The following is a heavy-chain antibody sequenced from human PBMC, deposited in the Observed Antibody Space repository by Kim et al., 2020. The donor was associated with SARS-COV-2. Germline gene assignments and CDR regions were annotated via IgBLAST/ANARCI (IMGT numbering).Heavy chain of an antibody. CDR3: ARDGPRGYYDTSGAFDI. V-gene: IGHV3-33*01. Sequence: GGSLRLSCAASGFTFSSYGMHWVRQAPGKGLEWVAVIWYDGSNKYYADSVKGRFTISRDNSKNTLYLQMNSLRAEDTAVYYCARDGPRGYYDTSGAFDILGQGTMVTVSS. CDR1: GFTFSSYG. D-gene: IGHD3-22*01. CDR2: IWYDGSNK. J-gene: IGHJ3*02.